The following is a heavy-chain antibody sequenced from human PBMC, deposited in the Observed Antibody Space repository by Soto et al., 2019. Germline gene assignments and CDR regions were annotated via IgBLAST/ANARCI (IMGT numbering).Heavy chain of an antibody. CDR3: AKDAVYRDGLWLMDS. V-gene: IGHV3-23*01. Sequence: GGSLRLSCAASGFTISTYAMTWVRQAPGKGLECVSGVNGSGSQIYYADSVKGRFTISKDNSKNTLYLQMSSLREEDTALYYCAKDAVYRDGLWLMDSWGQGTLVTVSS. CDR1: GFTISTYA. D-gene: IGHD2-21*01. J-gene: IGHJ5*02. CDR2: VNGSGSQI.